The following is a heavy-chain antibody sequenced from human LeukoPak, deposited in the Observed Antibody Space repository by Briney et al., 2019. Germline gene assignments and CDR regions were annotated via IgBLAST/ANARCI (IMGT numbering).Heavy chain of an antibody. CDR2: IYYSGST. D-gene: IGHD2-2*02. CDR1: GGSISSSSYY. CDR3: AKPRPTYTDSFDI. V-gene: IGHV4-39*01. J-gene: IGHJ3*02. Sequence: SETLSLTCTVSGGSISSSSYYWGWIRQPPGKGLEWIGSIYYSGSTYYNPSLKSRFTISVDTSKNQCSLKLSSVTAADTAVYFCAKPRPTYTDSFDIWGQATMVTVSS.